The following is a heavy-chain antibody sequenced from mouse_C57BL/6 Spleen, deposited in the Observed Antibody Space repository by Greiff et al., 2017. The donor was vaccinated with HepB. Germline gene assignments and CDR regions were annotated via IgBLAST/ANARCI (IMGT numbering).Heavy chain of an antibody. D-gene: IGHD2-1*01. CDR3: ATLYYGNLYAMDY. CDR1: GYTFTSYW. Sequence: QVQLQQPGAELVKPGASVKLSCKASGYTFTSYWMQWVKQRPGQGLEWIGEIDPSDSYTNYNQKFKGKATLTVDTSSSTAYMQLSSLTSEDSAVYYCATLYYGNLYAMDYWGQGTSVTVSS. V-gene: IGHV1-50*01. J-gene: IGHJ4*01. CDR2: IDPSDSYT.